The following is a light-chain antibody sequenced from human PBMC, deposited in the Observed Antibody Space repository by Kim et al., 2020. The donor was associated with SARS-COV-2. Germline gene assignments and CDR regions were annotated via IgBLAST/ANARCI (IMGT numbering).Light chain of an antibody. V-gene: IGKV1-17*01. CDR3: LQHYDYPRT. J-gene: IGKJ1*01. Sequence: ASGGDRVTITCRASQGIRNELGWYQQKPGKAPNRLIYAASSLQSGVPSRFSGSGSGTEFTLTISSLQPEDFATYYCLQHYDYPRTFGQGTKVDIK. CDR2: AAS. CDR1: QGIRNE.